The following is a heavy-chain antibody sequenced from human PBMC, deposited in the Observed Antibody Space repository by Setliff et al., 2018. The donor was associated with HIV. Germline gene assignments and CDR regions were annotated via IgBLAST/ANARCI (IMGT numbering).Heavy chain of an antibody. CDR1: GFTFSSYW. CDR3: AQEXXXXWLP. V-gene: IGHV3-43*01. J-gene: IGHJ5*02. Sequence: PGGSLRLSCAASGFTFSSYWMHWVRQAPGKGLEWVSLITWDCGRTYYADSVKGIFTTSRDNSKHSLYLQMNSLRTEDTALYYYAQEXXXXWLPCGQGTLGTVS. CDR2: ITWDCGRT. D-gene: IGHD5-12*01.